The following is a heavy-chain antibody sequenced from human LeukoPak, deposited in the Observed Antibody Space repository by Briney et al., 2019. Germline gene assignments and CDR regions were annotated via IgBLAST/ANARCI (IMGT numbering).Heavy chain of an antibody. D-gene: IGHD2/OR15-2a*01. J-gene: IGHJ5*02. Sequence: GGSLRLSCSASGFTFSSYAMHWVRQAPGKGLEYVSAISSNGGSTYYADSVEGRFTISRDNSKNTLYLQMSSLRAEDTAVYYCARDRPNILGLDPWGQGTLVTVSS. CDR3: ARDRPNILGLDP. CDR1: GFTFSSYA. CDR2: ISSNGGST. V-gene: IGHV3-64D*06.